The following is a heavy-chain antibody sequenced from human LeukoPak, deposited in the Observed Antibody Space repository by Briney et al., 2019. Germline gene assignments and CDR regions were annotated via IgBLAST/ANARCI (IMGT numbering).Heavy chain of an antibody. CDR2: IYYSGST. V-gene: IGHV4-59*01. D-gene: IGHD6-19*01. Sequence: PSETLSLTCTVSGGSISSYYWSWIRQPPGKGLEWIGYIYYSGSTNYNPSLKSRVTISVDTSKNQFFLKLSSVTAADTAVYYCARAVGSSGWYVWFDPWGQGTLVTVSS. CDR3: ARAVGSSGWYVWFDP. J-gene: IGHJ5*02. CDR1: GGSISSYY.